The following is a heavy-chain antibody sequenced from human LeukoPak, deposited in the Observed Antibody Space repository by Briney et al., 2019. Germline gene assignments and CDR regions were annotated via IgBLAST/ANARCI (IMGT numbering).Heavy chain of an antibody. CDR1: GFIFGDHA. CDR3: TRGPIQLWLHNGMDV. J-gene: IGHJ6*02. CDR2: IRSKVYRGTT. V-gene: IGHV3-49*04. Sequence: GRSLRLSCAASGFIFGDHAMSWVRQAPGKGLEWVGFIRSKVYRGTTEYAASVKGRFTISRDDSIGIAYLQMNSLKTEDTAVYYSTRGPIQLWLHNGMDVWVQATTVIVSS. D-gene: IGHD5-18*01.